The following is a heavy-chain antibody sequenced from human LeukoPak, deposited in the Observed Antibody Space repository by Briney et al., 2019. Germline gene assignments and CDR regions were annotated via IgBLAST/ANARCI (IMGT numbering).Heavy chain of an antibody. CDR2: ISVSGGST. V-gene: IGHV3-23*01. CDR1: GFTFSSYA. Sequence: PGGSLRLSCAASGFTFSSYAMSWVRQAPGKGLEWVSAISVSGGSTYYADSVKGRFTISRDNSKNTLYLQMNSLRAEDTAVYYRATEYSGSYKGFDYWGQGTLVTVSS. CDR3: ATEYSGSYKGFDY. J-gene: IGHJ4*02. D-gene: IGHD1-26*01.